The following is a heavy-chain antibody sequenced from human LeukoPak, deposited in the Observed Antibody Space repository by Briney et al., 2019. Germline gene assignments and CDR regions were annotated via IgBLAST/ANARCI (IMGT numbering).Heavy chain of an antibody. CDR2: IKPDGNEK. J-gene: IGHJ4*02. Sequence: GGSLRLSCAASGLTFTDFWMNWVRLAPGRGLEWLANIKPDGNEKYYVDSVKGRFAISRDNAKNEVYLEMNSLRAEDTGVYYCSGRDSSRSPRAYWGQGTPVRVSS. CDR1: GLTFTDFW. D-gene: IGHD2-2*01. CDR3: SGRDSSRSPRAY. V-gene: IGHV3-7*01.